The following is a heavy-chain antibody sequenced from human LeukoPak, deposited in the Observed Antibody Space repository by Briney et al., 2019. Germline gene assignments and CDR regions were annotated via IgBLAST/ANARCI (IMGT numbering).Heavy chain of an antibody. J-gene: IGHJ4*02. V-gene: IGHV4-34*01. Sequence: PSETLSLTCAVYGGSFSGYHWSWIRQPPGKGLEWIGEINHSGSTNYNPSLKSRVTISVDTSKNQFSLKLSSVTAADTAVYYCASSNYDIVVVPAAMPDYWGQGTLVTVSS. CDR2: INHSGST. D-gene: IGHD2-2*01. CDR3: ASSNYDIVVVPAAMPDY. CDR1: GGSFSGYH.